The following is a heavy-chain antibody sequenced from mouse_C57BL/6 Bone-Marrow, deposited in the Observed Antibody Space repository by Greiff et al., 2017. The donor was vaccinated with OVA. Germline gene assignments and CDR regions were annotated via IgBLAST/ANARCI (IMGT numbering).Heavy chain of an antibody. CDR2: IHPNSGST. CDR1: GYTFTSYW. J-gene: IGHJ3*01. Sequence: QVQLQQPGAELVKPGASVKLSCKASGYTFTSYWMHWVKQRPGQGLEWIGMIHPNSGSTNYNEKFKSKATLTVDKSSSTAYMQLSSQTSEESAVYYCTRSPLYYGSSPWFAYWGQGTLVTVSA. CDR3: TRSPLYYGSSPWFAY. D-gene: IGHD1-1*01. V-gene: IGHV1-64*01.